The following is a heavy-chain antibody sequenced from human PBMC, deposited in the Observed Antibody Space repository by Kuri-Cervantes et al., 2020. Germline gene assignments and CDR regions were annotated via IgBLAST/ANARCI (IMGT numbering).Heavy chain of an antibody. CDR2: IKQDGSEK. CDR3: ARDSSPSDY. CDR1: GFTFNSYW. Sequence: GESLKISCAASGFTFNSYWMSWVRQAPGKGLEWVANIKQDGSEKYYVDSVKGRFTISRDNAKNSLYLQMNSLRAEDTAVYYCARDSSPSDYWGQGTLVTVSS. J-gene: IGHJ4*02. V-gene: IGHV3-7*01.